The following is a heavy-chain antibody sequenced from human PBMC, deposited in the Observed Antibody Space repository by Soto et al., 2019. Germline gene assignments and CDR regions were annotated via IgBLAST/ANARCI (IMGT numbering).Heavy chain of an antibody. D-gene: IGHD3-10*01. CDR1: GFTFSSYW. J-gene: IGHJ6*02. CDR3: ARYYYSGSGRYSNVLPYYYYDMDV. V-gene: IGHV3-7*01. Sequence: GGSLRRSCAASGFTFSSYWISWVRQAPGKGLEWVANIKQDGNEKYYVDSVKGRFTISRDNAKHSVYLQMSSLRAEDTAVYYCARYYYSGSGRYSNVLPYYYYDMDVCGQRTTVSVSS. CDR2: IKQDGNEK.